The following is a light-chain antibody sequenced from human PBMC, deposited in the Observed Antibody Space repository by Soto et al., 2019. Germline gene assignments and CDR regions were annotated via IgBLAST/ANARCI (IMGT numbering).Light chain of an antibody. Sequence: DIVMTQSPDSLAVSLGERATINCKSSQSVFYSSNNKNFLAWYQQKPGQPPKLLIYWASTRESRVPDRFSGSGSGTDFTLTISGLQAEDVAVYYCQQYHSTPPYTFGQGTKLEIK. CDR2: WAS. CDR1: QSVFYSSNNKNF. V-gene: IGKV4-1*01. J-gene: IGKJ2*01. CDR3: QQYHSTPPYT.